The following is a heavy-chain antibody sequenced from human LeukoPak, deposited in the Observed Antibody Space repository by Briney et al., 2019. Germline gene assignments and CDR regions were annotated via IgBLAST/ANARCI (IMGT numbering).Heavy chain of an antibody. D-gene: IGHD3-10*01. V-gene: IGHV3-20*04. CDR3: AKDPGDGNYYYYMDV. Sequence: GGSLRLSCAASGFTFDDHGMNWVRQAPGKGLEWVSGINWNGGRAAYADSVKGRFTISRDNAKNSLDLQMNSLRAEDTAVYYCAKDPGDGNYYYYMDVWGKGTTVTVSS. CDR2: INWNGGRA. CDR1: GFTFDDHG. J-gene: IGHJ6*03.